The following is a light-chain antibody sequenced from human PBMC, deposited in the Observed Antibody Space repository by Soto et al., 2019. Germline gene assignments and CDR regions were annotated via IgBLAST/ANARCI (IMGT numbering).Light chain of an antibody. CDR2: DVT. Sequence: QSALTQPRSVSGSPGQSVTISCTGTSSDVGGYDSVSWYQQQPGKAPKLLIYDVTKRPSGVPNRFSGSKSGNTASLTISGLQAEDEADCYCCSYLGSYSYVFGTGTKVTVL. CDR1: SSDVGGYDS. J-gene: IGLJ1*01. CDR3: CSYLGSYSYV. V-gene: IGLV2-11*01.